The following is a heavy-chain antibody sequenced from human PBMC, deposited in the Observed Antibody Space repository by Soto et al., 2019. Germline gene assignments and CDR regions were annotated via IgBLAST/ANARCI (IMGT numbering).Heavy chain of an antibody. V-gene: IGHV1-69*13. CDR2: IIPIFGTA. Sequence: GASVKVSCKASGGTFSSYAISWVRQAPGQGLEWMGGIIPIFGTANYAQKFQGRVTITADESTSTAYMELSSLRSEDTAVYYCARHGLGSGSYYRSGYYYYGMDVWGQGTTVTVSS. J-gene: IGHJ6*02. D-gene: IGHD3-10*02. CDR3: ARHGLGSGSYYRSGYYYYGMDV. CDR1: GGTFSSYA.